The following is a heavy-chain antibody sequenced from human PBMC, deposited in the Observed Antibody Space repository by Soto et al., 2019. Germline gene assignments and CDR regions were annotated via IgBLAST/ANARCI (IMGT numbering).Heavy chain of an antibody. J-gene: IGHJ5*02. D-gene: IGHD2-21*02. CDR2: ISAYNGNT. Sequence: GASVKVSCKASGYTFTSYGTSWVRQAPGQGLEWMGWISAYNGNTNYAQKLQGRVTMTTDTSTSTAYMELRSLRSDDTAVYYCAWAYCGGDCYTNWFDPWGQGTLVTVSS. V-gene: IGHV1-18*04. CDR3: AWAYCGGDCYTNWFDP. CDR1: GYTFTSYG.